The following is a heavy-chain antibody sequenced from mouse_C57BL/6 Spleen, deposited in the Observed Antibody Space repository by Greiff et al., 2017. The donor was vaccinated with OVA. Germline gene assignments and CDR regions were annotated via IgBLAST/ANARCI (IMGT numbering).Heavy chain of an antibody. CDR3: ARNGDPVWFAY. V-gene: IGHV1-61*01. D-gene: IGHD4-1*01. J-gene: IGHJ3*01. Sequence: VQLPESGAELVRPGSSVKLSCKASGYTFTSYWMDWVKQRPGHGLEWIGHIYPSDSETHYNQKFKDKATLTVDKSSSTAYMQLSSLTSEDSAVYYGARNGDPVWFAYWGQGTLVTVSA. CDR1: GYTFTSYW. CDR2: IYPSDSET.